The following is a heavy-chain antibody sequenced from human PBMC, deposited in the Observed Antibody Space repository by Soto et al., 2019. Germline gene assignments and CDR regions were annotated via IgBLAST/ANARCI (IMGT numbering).Heavy chain of an antibody. CDR2: ISETGDSK. Sequence: GGSLRLSCAASGFTLRRYGMHWVRQAPGKGLEWVASISETGDSKKYADSVKGRFTISRDNSKKKLYLQMKSLRAEDTAVYYCARGGNWFAPWGQGTLVTVSS. V-gene: IGHV3-23*01. CDR3: ARGGNWFAP. J-gene: IGHJ5*02. D-gene: IGHD3-10*01. CDR1: GFTLRRYG.